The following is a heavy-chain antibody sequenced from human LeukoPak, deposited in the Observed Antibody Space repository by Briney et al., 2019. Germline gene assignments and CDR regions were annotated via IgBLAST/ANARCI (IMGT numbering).Heavy chain of an antibody. V-gene: IGHV3-64D*06. Sequence: GGSLRLSCSASGFTFSSYAMHWVRQAPGKGLEHVSAISSNGGSTYYADSVKGRFTISRDNSKNTLYLQMSSLRAEDTAVYYCVKEAYSSSSDYYYYGMDVWGQGTTVTVSS. J-gene: IGHJ6*02. CDR3: VKEAYSSSSDYYYYGMDV. CDR1: GFTFSSYA. CDR2: ISSNGGST. D-gene: IGHD6-6*01.